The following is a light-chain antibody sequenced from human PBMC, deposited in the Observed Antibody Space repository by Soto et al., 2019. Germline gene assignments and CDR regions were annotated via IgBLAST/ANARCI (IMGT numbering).Light chain of an antibody. CDR2: GAS. J-gene: IGKJ4*01. CDR3: QQYANSPLT. Sequence: EIVLTQSPGTLSLSPGERVTLSCRASQSVGNNYLAWYQQKPAQAPRLLIHGASSRATGIPDRFSGSASGTDFTLTITRLEPEDFGVYYCQQYANSPLTFGGGTKVEIK. V-gene: IGKV3-20*01. CDR1: QSVGNNY.